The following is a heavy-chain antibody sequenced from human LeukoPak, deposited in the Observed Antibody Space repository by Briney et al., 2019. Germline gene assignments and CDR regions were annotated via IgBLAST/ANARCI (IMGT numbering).Heavy chain of an antibody. J-gene: IGHJ4*02. Sequence: EASVKVSCKVSGYTLTELSMHWVRQAPGKGLEWMGGFDPEDGETIYAQKFQGRVTMTEDTSTDTAYMELSSLRSEDTAVYYCATVALHSGYDYLFDYWGQGTLVTVSS. CDR2: FDPEDGET. CDR1: GYTLTELS. V-gene: IGHV1-24*01. CDR3: ATVALHSGYDYLFDY. D-gene: IGHD5-12*01.